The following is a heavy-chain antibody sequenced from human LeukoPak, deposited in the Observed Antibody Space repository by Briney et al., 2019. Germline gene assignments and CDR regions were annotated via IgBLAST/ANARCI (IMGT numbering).Heavy chain of an antibody. V-gene: IGHV3-7*03. Sequence: GGSLRLPGAASGFIFNNYWMTWVRRAPGKGLEWVATIKQDGSETYYVDSVKGRFTISRDNAKNSLCLQVNSLRAEDTAIYYCARLSGRDYNPRVFDYWGQGTLVTVSS. J-gene: IGHJ4*02. CDR2: IKQDGSET. CDR3: ARLSGRDYNPRVFDY. CDR1: GFIFNNYW. D-gene: IGHD4-11*01.